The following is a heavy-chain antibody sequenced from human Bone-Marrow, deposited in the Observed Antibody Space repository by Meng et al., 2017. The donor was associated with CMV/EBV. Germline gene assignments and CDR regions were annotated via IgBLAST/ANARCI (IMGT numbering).Heavy chain of an antibody. CDR3: TTDYSHYYYYGMDV. J-gene: IGHJ6*02. CDR2: IKSKTDGGTT. Sequence: GESLKISCAVSGFTFTNAWMSWVRQAPGKGLEWVGRIKSKTDGGTTDYAAPVKGRFTISRDDSKNTLYLQMNSRKTEDTAVYYCTTDYSHYYYYGMDVWGQGTTVTVSS. D-gene: IGHD2-21*01. CDR1: GFTFTNAW. V-gene: IGHV3-15*01.